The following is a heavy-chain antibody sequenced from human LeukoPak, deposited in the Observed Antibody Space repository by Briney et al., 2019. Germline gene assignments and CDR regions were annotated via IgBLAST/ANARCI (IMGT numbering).Heavy chain of an antibody. D-gene: IGHD6-13*01. V-gene: IGHV3-30-3*01. CDR1: GFTFRSYS. Sequence: PGRSLRLSCAATGFTFRSYSMHWVRQAPGEGLEWVAVISPDGNNKYYADSVRGRFTISRDNPKNTLFLQMNSLRAEDTAVYYCARVRGSTFIVSWFDPWGQGTLVTVSS. CDR3: ARVRGSTFIVSWFDP. J-gene: IGHJ5*02. CDR2: ISPDGNNK.